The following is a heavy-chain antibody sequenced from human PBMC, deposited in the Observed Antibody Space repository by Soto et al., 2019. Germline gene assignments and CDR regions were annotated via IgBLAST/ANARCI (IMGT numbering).Heavy chain of an antibody. CDR3: AKGGGDSLRYGMDV. D-gene: IGHD2-21*02. Sequence: EVQLLESGGGLVQPGGALRLSCSASGFTFSSCAMNWFRQAPGKGLEWFSAISGSGGSIYYADSVRGRFSISRDNSKTTLYLEMDSLRAEDTAVYYCAKGGGDSLRYGMDVWGQGTTVTVSS. CDR1: GFTFSSCA. CDR2: ISGSGGSI. V-gene: IGHV3-23*01. J-gene: IGHJ6*02.